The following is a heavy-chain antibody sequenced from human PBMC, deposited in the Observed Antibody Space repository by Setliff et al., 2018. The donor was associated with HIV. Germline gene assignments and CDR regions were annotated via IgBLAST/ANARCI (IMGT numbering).Heavy chain of an antibody. V-gene: IGHV4-4*02. CDR3: AVRRYYDSTGYYDY. CDR1: SGSISGDNW. D-gene: IGHD3-22*01. J-gene: IGHJ4*02. CDR2: IYHRGST. Sequence: SSETLSLTCTVSSGSISGDNWWSWVRQPPGKGLEWIGEIYHRGSTNYNPSLKSRVTISVDKSKNQFSLKLTSVTAADTAVYYCAVRRYYDSTGYYDYWGQGTLVT.